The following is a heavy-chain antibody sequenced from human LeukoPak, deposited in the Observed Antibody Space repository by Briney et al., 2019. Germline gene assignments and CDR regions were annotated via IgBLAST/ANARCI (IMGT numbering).Heavy chain of an antibody. Sequence: GGSLRLSCAASGFTFDDYAMHWVRQAPGKGLEWVSGISWNSGSIGYADSVKGRFTISRDNAKNSLYLQMNSLRAEDTAVYYCAIYDSSGYSTLDYWGQGTLVTVSS. CDR3: AIYDSSGYSTLDY. J-gene: IGHJ4*02. V-gene: IGHV3-9*01. CDR1: GFTFDDYA. CDR2: ISWNSGSI. D-gene: IGHD3-22*01.